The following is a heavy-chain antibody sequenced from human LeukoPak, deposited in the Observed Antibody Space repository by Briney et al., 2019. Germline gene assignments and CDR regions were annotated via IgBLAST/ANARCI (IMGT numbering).Heavy chain of an antibody. D-gene: IGHD5-18*01. CDR2: FDPEDGET. CDR3: ATAEDTAMVKYYFDY. V-gene: IGHV1-24*01. J-gene: IGHJ4*02. CDR1: GYTLTELS. Sequence: GASVKVSCKVSGYTLTELSMHWVRQTPGKGLEWMGGFDPEDGETIYAQKFQGRVTMTEDTSTDTAYMELSSLRSEDTAVYYCATAEDTAMVKYYFDYWGQGTLVTVSS.